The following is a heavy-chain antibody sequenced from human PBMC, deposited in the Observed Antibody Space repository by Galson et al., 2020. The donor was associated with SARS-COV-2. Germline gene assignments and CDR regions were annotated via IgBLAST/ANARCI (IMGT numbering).Heavy chain of an antibody. D-gene: IGHD6-13*01. CDR1: GFTFSRYW. CDR2: IKQDGSEK. J-gene: IGHJ3*02. CDR3: AREGNSSLIGGAFEI. Sequence: GESLKISCVGSGFTFSRYWMSWVRQAPGKGLEWVANIKQDGSEKYYVDSVEGRFTISRDNAKNSLYLQMNSLRVEDTAVYRCAREGNSSLIGGAFEIWDQGTMTTASS. V-gene: IGHV3-7*01.